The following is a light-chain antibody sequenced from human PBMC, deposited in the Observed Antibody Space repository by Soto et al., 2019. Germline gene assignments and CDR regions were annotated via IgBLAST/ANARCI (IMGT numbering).Light chain of an antibody. CDR1: QSVSSSY. CDR3: QQYGSSPRT. J-gene: IGKJ1*01. V-gene: IGKV3-20*01. Sequence: EIVCAHSSGTLSFFPVERASLSCSASQSVSSSYLAWYQQKPGQAPRLLIYGASSRATGIPDRFSGSGSGTDFTLTISRLEPEDFAVYYCQQYGSSPRTFGQGTKVDIK. CDR2: GAS.